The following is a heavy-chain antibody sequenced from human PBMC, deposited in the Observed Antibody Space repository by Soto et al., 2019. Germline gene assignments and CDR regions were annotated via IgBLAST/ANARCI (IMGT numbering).Heavy chain of an antibody. D-gene: IGHD1-7*01. CDR3: ARVGKLELQGGAFDI. J-gene: IGHJ3*02. V-gene: IGHV4-61*02. CDR2: IYTSGST. CDR1: GGSISSRSHY. Sequence: KLPETLSLTCTISGGSISSRSHYLCLIRHSPGKRLEWIGRIYTSGSTNYNPSLKSRVTMSVDTSKNQLSLKLSSVTAADTAVYYCARVGKLELQGGAFDIWGQGTMVTVSS.